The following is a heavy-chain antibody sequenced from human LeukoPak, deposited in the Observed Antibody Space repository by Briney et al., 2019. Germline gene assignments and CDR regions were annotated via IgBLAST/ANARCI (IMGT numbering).Heavy chain of an antibody. CDR3: ARDVSSSTTIFDY. J-gene: IGHJ4*02. CDR1: GFTFSDYY. Sequence: GGSLRLSCAASGFTFSDYYMSWIRQAPGKGLEWASYISSSGSTIYYADSVKGRFTIPRDNAKNSLYLQMNSLRAEDTAVYYCARDVSSSTTIFDYWGQGTLVTVSS. CDR2: ISSSGSTI. V-gene: IGHV3-11*04. D-gene: IGHD6-13*01.